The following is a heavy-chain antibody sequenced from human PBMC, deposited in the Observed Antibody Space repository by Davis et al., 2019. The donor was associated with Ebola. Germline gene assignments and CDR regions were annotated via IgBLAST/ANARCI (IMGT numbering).Heavy chain of an antibody. D-gene: IGHD6-19*01. CDR1: GGSISIYF. J-gene: IGHJ4*02. CDR2: VYNDGST. V-gene: IGHV4-59*01. CDR3: ATGDRGWYSFDY. Sequence: SETLSLTCTVSGGSISIYFWSWIRQSPGKGLEWIGYVYNDGSTGYNPSLRSRVTISADTSRRQFSLKLKSMTAADTAVYYCATGDRGWYSFDYWGQGTLVTVSS.